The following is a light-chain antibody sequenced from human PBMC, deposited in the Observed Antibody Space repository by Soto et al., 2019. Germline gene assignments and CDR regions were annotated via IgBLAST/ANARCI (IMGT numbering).Light chain of an antibody. CDR2: EVS. J-gene: IGLJ2*01. CDR3: NSYTSSSTLMV. V-gene: IGLV2-14*01. CDR1: SSDVGDYNY. Sequence: QSALTRPASVSGSPGQSITISCTGTSSDVGDYNYVSWYQQHPGKAPKLMIYEVSNRPSGVSNRFSGSKSGNTASLTISGLQAEDEADYYCNSYTSSSTLMVFGGGTKVTVL.